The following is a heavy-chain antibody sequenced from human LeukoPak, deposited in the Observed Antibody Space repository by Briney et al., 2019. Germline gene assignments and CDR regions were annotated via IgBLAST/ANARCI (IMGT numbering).Heavy chain of an antibody. CDR3: ANKGYTSSWPHDAFDI. Sequence: PGGSLRLSCAASGFTFSSHAMSWVRQAPGKGLEWVPAISGSGGNTYYADSVKGRFTISRDNSKNTLYLQMNSLRAEDTALYYCANKGYTSSWPHDAFDIWGQGTMVTVSS. J-gene: IGHJ3*02. CDR2: ISGSGGNT. CDR1: GFTFSSHA. D-gene: IGHD6-13*01. V-gene: IGHV3-23*01.